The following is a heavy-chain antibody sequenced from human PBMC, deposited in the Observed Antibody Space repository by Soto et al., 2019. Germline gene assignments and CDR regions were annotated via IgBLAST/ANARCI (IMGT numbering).Heavy chain of an antibody. CDR1: GGIFSSYA. J-gene: IGHJ4*02. Sequence: SVKVSCKASGGIFSSYAISWLRQAPGQGLEWMGAVIPILGQAYYAQNFQDRVTITADESTRTAYMDLISLRSDDTAVFFCARVGGVGAPPGADYWGQGTLVTVSS. D-gene: IGHD1-26*01. CDR2: VIPILGQA. V-gene: IGHV1-69*13. CDR3: ARVGGVGAPPGADY.